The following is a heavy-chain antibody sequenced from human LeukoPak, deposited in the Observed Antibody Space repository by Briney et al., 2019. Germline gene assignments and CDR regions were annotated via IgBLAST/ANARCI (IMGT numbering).Heavy chain of an antibody. Sequence: ESGPTLVNPTQTLTLTCTFSGFSLRTTGTCVSWIRQPPGKALEWLARIDWDDYKYYSPSLKTRLTISKDTSKKQVVLTMTNMDPVDTATYYCARIRIDSSGYPFEYWGQGTLVTVSS. D-gene: IGHD3-22*01. CDR2: IDWDDYK. CDR3: ARIRIDSSGYPFEY. CDR1: GFSLRTTGTC. J-gene: IGHJ4*02. V-gene: IGHV2-70*11.